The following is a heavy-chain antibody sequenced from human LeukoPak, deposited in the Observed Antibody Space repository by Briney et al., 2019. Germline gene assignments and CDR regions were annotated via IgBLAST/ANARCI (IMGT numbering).Heavy chain of an antibody. Sequence: PPGGSLRLSCAASGFTLTTYGVHWVRQAPGKGLEWVAVISYDGSNKYYADSVKGRFTISRDNSKNTLYLQMNSLRAEDTAVYYCASEIIFGSFDYWGQGTLVTVSS. J-gene: IGHJ4*02. D-gene: IGHD3-3*01. CDR3: ASEIIFGSFDY. CDR1: GFTLTTYG. V-gene: IGHV3-30*19. CDR2: ISYDGSNK.